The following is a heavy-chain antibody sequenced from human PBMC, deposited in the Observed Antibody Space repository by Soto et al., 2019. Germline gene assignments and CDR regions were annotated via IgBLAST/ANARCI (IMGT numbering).Heavy chain of an antibody. CDR3: ARMLRGSNIDFYRYIDV. V-gene: IGHV1-18*01. CDR2: ISGNSGDT. CDR1: GYSFTSHG. D-gene: IGHD3-10*01. Sequence: QVQLVQSGAAVKKPGASVKVSCKASGYSFTSHGISWVRQAPGQGLEWMGWISGNSGDTNYAQKLQGRVTLTTDTSTSTAYMEHRSLRFEYTGEYYCARMLRGSNIDFYRYIDVWGNATTVTVSS. J-gene: IGHJ6*03.